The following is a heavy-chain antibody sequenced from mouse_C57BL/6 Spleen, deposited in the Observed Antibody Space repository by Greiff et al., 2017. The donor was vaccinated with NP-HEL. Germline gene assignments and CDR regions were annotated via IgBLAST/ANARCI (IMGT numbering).Heavy chain of an antibody. CDR3: ARRTPFAY. V-gene: IGHV5-6*01. J-gene: IGHJ3*01. D-gene: IGHD5-1*01. CDR1: GFTFSSYG. CDR2: ISSGGSYT. Sequence: EVQVVESGGDLVKPEGSLKLSCAASGFTFSSYGMSWVRQTPDKRLEWVATISSGGSYTYYPDSVKGRFTISRDNAKNTLYLQMSSLKSEDTAMYYCARRTPFAYWGQGTLVTVSA.